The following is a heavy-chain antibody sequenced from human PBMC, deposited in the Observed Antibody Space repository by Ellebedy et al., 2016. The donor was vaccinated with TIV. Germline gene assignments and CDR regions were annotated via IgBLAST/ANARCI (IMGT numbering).Heavy chain of an antibody. CDR2: INSDGSST. J-gene: IGHJ6*02. Sequence: GESLKISXAASGFTFSSYWMHWVRQAPGKGLVWVSRINSDGSSTSYADSVKGRFTISRDNAKNTLYLQMNSLRAEDTAVYYCVGSGSYSDYYYGMDVWGQGTTVTVSS. V-gene: IGHV3-74*01. CDR3: VGSGSYSDYYYGMDV. CDR1: GFTFSSYW. D-gene: IGHD3-10*01.